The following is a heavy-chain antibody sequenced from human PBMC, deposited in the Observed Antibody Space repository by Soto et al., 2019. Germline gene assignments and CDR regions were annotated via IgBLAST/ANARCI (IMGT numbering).Heavy chain of an antibody. J-gene: IGHJ6*02. Sequence: SQTLSRTCAISGDSVSSNSAAWNWIRQSPSRGLEWLGRTYYRSKWYNDYAVSVKSRITINPDTSKNQFSLQMNSVTPEDTAVYYCAREPSYSSSWYYYYGMDVWGQGTTVTVSS. CDR3: AREPSYSSSWYYYYGMDV. CDR1: GDSVSSNSAA. V-gene: IGHV6-1*01. CDR2: TYYRSKWYN. D-gene: IGHD6-13*01.